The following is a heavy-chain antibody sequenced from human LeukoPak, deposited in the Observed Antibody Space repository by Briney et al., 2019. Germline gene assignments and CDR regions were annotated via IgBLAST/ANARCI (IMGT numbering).Heavy chain of an antibody. CDR1: GLTFDDYG. Sequence: GGSLRLSCAASGLTFDDYGMSWVRQAPGKGLEWVSGIDRNGDSTGYADSVEGRFTISRDNAKNSLYLQMNSLRAEDTAVYYCARDRGGPPGDYDLWSGYVDYWGQGTLVTVSS. J-gene: IGHJ4*02. D-gene: IGHD3-3*01. CDR2: IDRNGDST. V-gene: IGHV3-20*04. CDR3: ARDRGGPPGDYDLWSGYVDY.